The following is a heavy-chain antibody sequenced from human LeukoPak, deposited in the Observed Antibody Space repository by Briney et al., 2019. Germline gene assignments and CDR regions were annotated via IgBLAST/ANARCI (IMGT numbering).Heavy chain of an antibody. CDR1: GFTFSSYG. CDR3: ARDRYYGSGSPGDY. V-gene: IGHV3-33*01. J-gene: IGHJ4*02. D-gene: IGHD3-10*01. Sequence: PGRSLRLSCAASGFTFSSYGMHWVRQAPGKGLEWVAVIWYDGSNKYYADSVKGRFTISRDNSKNTLYLQMNSLRAEDTAVYYCARDRYYGSGSPGDYWGQGTLVTVSS. CDR2: IWYDGSNK.